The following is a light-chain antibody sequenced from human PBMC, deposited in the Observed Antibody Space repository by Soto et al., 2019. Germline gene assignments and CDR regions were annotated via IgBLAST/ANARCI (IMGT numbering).Light chain of an antibody. Sequence: EIVLTQSPGTLSLSPGERATLSCRASQTVRSNYFAWYQQKPGQSPRLLIYGASSRATGIPDRFSGSGSGTDFTLTISSLEPEDFAVYYGQQYSSSDTFGQWTKLEIK. CDR1: QTVRSNY. J-gene: IGKJ2*01. CDR3: QQYSSSDT. CDR2: GAS. V-gene: IGKV3-20*01.